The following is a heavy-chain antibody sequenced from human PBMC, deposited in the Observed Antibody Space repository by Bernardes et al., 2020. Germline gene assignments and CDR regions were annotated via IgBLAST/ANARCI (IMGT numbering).Heavy chain of an antibody. V-gene: IGHV3-23*01. CDR2: INPRGNSA. CDR1: GFTFPSRA. CDR3: GTSDSSSWWAEGRFGH. Sequence: SLLRSCDASGFTFPSRALSWARQAPGPGLEWVSHINPRGNSADYADSVKGRFFISRDNSKNTMFLQMNSLRAEDTGVYYCGTSDSSSWWAEGRFGHWGQGVLVTVSS. D-gene: IGHD3-22*01. J-gene: IGHJ4*02.